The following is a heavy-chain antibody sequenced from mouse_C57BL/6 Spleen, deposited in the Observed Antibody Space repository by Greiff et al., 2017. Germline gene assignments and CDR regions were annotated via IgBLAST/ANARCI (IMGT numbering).Heavy chain of an antibody. CDR1: GFTFSSYG. CDR3: ARDYGNYLYFDV. V-gene: IGHV5-6*01. CDR2: ISSGGSYT. D-gene: IGHD2-1*01. J-gene: IGHJ1*03. Sequence: EVHLVEFGGDLVKPGGSLKLSCAASGFTFSSYGMSWVRQTPDKRLEWVATISSGGSYTYYPDSVKGRFTISRDNAKNTLYLQMSSLKSEDTAMYYCARDYGNYLYFDVWGTGTTVTVSS.